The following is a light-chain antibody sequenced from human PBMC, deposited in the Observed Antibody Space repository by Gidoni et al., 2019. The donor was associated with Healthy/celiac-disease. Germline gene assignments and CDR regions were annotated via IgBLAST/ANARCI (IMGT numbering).Light chain of an antibody. J-gene: IGKJ2*01. Sequence: DIQMTQSPSSLSASVGDRVPITCQASQDISNNLNWYQQKPGKAPKLLIYDASNLETGVPSRLSGSGSGTDFTFTISSLQPEDIATYYFQQYDNLLYTFGQGTKLEIK. CDR3: QQYDNLLYT. CDR1: QDISNN. CDR2: DAS. V-gene: IGKV1-33*01.